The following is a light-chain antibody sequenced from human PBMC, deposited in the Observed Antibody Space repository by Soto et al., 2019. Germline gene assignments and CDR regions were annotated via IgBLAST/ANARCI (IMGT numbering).Light chain of an antibody. V-gene: IGKV1-5*01. CDR3: QQYNSQWT. CDR2: DAS. Sequence: DIQMTQSPSTLSASVGDRVTITCRASQSISSWLAWYQQKPGKAPKPLIYDASSLESGVPSRFSGSGSGTEFTLTFSSLQPDDFATYYCQQYNSQWTFGQGTKVDIK. CDR1: QSISSW. J-gene: IGKJ1*01.